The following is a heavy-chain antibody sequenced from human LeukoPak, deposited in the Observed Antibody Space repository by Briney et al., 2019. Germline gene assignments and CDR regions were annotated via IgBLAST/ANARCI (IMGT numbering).Heavy chain of an antibody. J-gene: IGHJ4*02. Sequence: GGSLRLSCAASGFSFSSYWMSWVRQAPGKGLEWVANIKQDGSEKYYVDSVKGRFTISRDDAKNLLYLDMNSLRAEDTAVYYCARGHTAVTRHFDFWGQGTLVTVSS. V-gene: IGHV3-7*03. CDR3: ARGHTAVTRHFDF. CDR2: IKQDGSEK. D-gene: IGHD4-17*01. CDR1: GFSFSSYW.